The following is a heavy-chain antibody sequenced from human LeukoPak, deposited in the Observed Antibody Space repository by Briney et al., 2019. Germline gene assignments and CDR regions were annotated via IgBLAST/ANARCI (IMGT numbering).Heavy chain of an antibody. CDR3: ASDGLRTSTYFDY. CDR2: IIPICGTA. CDR1: GCTFSSYA. D-gene: IGHD5-12*01. Sequence: ASVKVSCKASGCTFSSYAISWVRQAPGQGLEWMGGIIPICGTANYAQKFQDRVTITADKSTSTAYMELSSLRSEDTAVYYCASDGLRTSTYFDYWGQGTLVTVSS. J-gene: IGHJ4*02. V-gene: IGHV1-69*06.